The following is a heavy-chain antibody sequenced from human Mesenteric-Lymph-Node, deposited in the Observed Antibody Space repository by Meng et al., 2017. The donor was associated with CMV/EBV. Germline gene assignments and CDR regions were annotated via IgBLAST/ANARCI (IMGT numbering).Heavy chain of an antibody. D-gene: IGHD1-26*01. CDR3: ARQSGSYKNDY. Sequence: GESLKISCAASGFTFSSYWMHWVRQAPGKGLEWVSGISGSGGSTNYADSVKGRFTISRDNSKNTLYLQMNSLRAEDTAVYYCARQSGSYKNDYWGQGTLVTVSS. V-gene: IGHV3-23*01. CDR2: ISGSGGST. CDR1: GFTFSSYW. J-gene: IGHJ4*02.